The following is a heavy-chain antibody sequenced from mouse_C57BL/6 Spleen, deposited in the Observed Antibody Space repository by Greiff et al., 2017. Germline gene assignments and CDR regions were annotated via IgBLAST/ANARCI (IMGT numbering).Heavy chain of an antibody. Sequence: EVQGVESGGGLVQSGRSLRLSCATSGFTFSDFYMEWVRQAPGKGLEWIAASRNKANDYTTEYSASVKGRFIVSRDTSQSILYLQMNALRAEDTAIYYCARDPYYGSSYWYFDVWGAGTTVTVSS. CDR2: SRNKANDYTT. V-gene: IGHV7-1*01. J-gene: IGHJ1*01. D-gene: IGHD1-1*01. CDR3: ARDPYYGSSYWYFDV. CDR1: GFTFSDFY.